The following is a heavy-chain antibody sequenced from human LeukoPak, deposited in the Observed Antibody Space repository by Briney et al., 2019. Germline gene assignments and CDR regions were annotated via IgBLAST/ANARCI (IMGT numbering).Heavy chain of an antibody. J-gene: IGHJ4*02. V-gene: IGHV3-23*01. CDR2: ISGSAGST. CDR1: GFTFSSYA. D-gene: IGHD4-17*01. CDR3: AKEGNGDYYFDY. Sequence: PGGSLRLSCAASGFTFSSYAMSWVRQAPGKGLEWVSAISGSAGSTYYADAVKGRFTISRGNSKNTLYLQMNSLRAEDSAVYYCAKEGNGDYYFDYWGQGTLVTVSS.